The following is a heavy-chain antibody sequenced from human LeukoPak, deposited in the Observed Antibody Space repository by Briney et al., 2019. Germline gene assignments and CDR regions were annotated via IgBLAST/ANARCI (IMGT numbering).Heavy chain of an antibody. CDR1: GFTISSYG. V-gene: IGHV3-33*01. J-gene: IGHJ3*02. CDR3: AREATRYFDSWAGAVDAFDI. Sequence: GGSLRLSCAASGFTISSYGMHWVRQAPGKGLEWVAVIWYDGSNKYYADSVKGRFTISRDNSKNTLYLQMNSLRAEDTAVYYCAREATRYFDSWAGAVDAFDIWGQGTMVTVSS. D-gene: IGHD3-9*01. CDR2: IWYDGSNK.